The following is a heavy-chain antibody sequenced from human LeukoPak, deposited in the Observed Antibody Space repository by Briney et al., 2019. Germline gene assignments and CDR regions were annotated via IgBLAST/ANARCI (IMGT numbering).Heavy chain of an antibody. J-gene: IGHJ5*02. CDR1: GYDFTSYW. Sequence: GESLKISCKASGYDFTSYWIGWVRQMPGKGLEWMGIIYPADSDTRYSPSFQGQVTISADKSISTAYLQWSSLKASDTAIYYCARRNNWFDPWGQGTLVTVSS. V-gene: IGHV5-51*01. CDR2: IYPADSDT. CDR3: ARRNNWFDP.